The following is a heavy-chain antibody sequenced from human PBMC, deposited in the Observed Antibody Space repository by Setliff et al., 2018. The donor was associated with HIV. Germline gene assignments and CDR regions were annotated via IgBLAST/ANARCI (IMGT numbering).Heavy chain of an antibody. CDR2: FIPMFGIT. CDR1: GGTLSTSA. V-gene: IGHV1-69*13. J-gene: IGHJ5*02. CDR3: ARQKASEYSSSFWFDP. Sequence: GASVKVSCKASGGTLSTSAIGWLRQTPGQGLGWMGGFIPMFGITQYAPKFQGSVTITADESTSTVYMELNSLRSEDTAVYYCARQKASEYSSSFWFDPWGQGTLVTVSS. D-gene: IGHD6-6*01.